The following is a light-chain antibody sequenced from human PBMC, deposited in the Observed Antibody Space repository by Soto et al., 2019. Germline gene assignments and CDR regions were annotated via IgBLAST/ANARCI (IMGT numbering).Light chain of an antibody. CDR3: HQYGSAPWT. CDR2: GAS. Sequence: IILTQSACTLSLSPGERRALSCRASQSVSSNYVACYQQKPGQAPRLLISGASNRATGTPDRFRGSGSGTDFTLTITRLEPEDFAVYYCHQYGSAPWTFGQGTKVDIK. J-gene: IGKJ1*01. V-gene: IGKV3-20*01. CDR1: QSVSSNY.